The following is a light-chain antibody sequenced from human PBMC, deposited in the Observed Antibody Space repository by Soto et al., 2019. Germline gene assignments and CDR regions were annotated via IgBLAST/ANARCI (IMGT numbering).Light chain of an antibody. J-gene: IGKJ4*01. V-gene: IGKV1-39*01. Sequence: DMEMTQSPSSLSASVGDRVTITCRASQSISNYLNWYQHKPGKVPKLLIYAASSLQSGVPTRFSGRGSATDFTLTINSLQPEDFATYSCQQSYGTPLTFGGGTKIEIK. CDR1: QSISNY. CDR2: AAS. CDR3: QQSYGTPLT.